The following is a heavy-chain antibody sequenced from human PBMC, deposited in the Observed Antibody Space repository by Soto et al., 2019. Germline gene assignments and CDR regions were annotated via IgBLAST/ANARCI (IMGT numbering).Heavy chain of an antibody. D-gene: IGHD3-16*02. V-gene: IGHV3-23*01. Sequence: GGSLRLSCAASGFTFSSYAMSWVRQAPGKGLEWVSAISGSGGSTYYADSVKGRFTISRDNSKNTLYLQMNSLRAEDTAVYYCAKSTTHSVSHVYYDYVWGSYRYDAFDIWGQGTMVTVSS. J-gene: IGHJ3*02. CDR2: ISGSGGST. CDR1: GFTFSSYA. CDR3: AKSTTHSVSHVYYDYVWGSYRYDAFDI.